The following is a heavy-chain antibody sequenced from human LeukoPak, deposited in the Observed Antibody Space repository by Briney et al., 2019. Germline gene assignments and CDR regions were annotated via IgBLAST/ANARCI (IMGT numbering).Heavy chain of an antibody. Sequence: GGSLRLSCAASGFTFSTYWMSWVRQAPGKGLEWVSAISGSGGSTYYADSVKGRFTISRDNSKNTLYLQMNSLRAEDTAVYYCAKDSGSYPSENYFDYWGQGTLVTVSS. D-gene: IGHD1-26*01. J-gene: IGHJ4*02. CDR2: ISGSGGST. CDR1: GFTFSTYW. V-gene: IGHV3-23*01. CDR3: AKDSGSYPSENYFDY.